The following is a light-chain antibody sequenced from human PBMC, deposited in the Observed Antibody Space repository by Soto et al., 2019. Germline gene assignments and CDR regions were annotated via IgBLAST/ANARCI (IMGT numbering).Light chain of an antibody. J-gene: IGKJ1*01. CDR2: GAS. V-gene: IGKV3-20*01. CDR3: QQYGSSGT. Sequence: EMVMTQSPATLSVSPGDRATLSCRASQSVGNNLAWYQQSPGQAPRLLIYGASNRATGIPDRFSGSGSGTDFTLTISRLEPEDFAVYYCQQYGSSGTFGQGTKVDIK. CDR1: QSVGNN.